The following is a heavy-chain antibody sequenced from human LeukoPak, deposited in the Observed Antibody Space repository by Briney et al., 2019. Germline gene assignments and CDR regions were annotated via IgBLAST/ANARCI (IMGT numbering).Heavy chain of an antibody. CDR1: GGSISSGSYS. V-gene: IGHV4-30-2*01. D-gene: IGHD7-27*01. CDR3: ARFSPRAMGNYLDF. CDR2: IYPRGGT. Sequence: SETLSLTCAVSGGSISSGSYSWSWIRQPPGKGLEWIGYIYPRGGTYYNPSLKSRVILSLDKSANEFSLNLSSVTAADTAVYYCARFSPRAMGNYLDFWGQGTLVTVSS. J-gene: IGHJ4*02.